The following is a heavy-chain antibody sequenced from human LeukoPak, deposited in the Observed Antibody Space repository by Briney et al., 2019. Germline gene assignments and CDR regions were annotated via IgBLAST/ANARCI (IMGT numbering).Heavy chain of an antibody. CDR3: ARVTYYYDSSGYWFDY. J-gene: IGHJ4*02. CDR2: ISYDGSNK. D-gene: IGHD3-22*01. V-gene: IGHV3-30*14. Sequence: PGRSLRLSCAASGCTFSSYAMHWVRQAPGKGLEWVAVISYDGSNKYYADSVKGRFTISRDNSKNTLYLQMNSLRAENTAVYYCARVTYYYDSSGYWFDYWGQGTLVTVSS. CDR1: GCTFSSYA.